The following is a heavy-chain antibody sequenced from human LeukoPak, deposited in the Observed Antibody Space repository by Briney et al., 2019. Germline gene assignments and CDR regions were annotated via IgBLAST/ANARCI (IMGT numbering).Heavy chain of an antibody. V-gene: IGHV4-38-2*01. Sequence: SETLSLTCAVSGYSISSGYYWGWIRQPPGKGLEWIGSIYHSGSTYYNPSLKSRVTISVDTSKNHFSLKLSSVTAADTAVYYCATRSGPFDYWGQGTLVTVSS. J-gene: IGHJ4*02. CDR3: ATRSGPFDY. D-gene: IGHD3-3*01. CDR2: IYHSGST. CDR1: GYSISSGYY.